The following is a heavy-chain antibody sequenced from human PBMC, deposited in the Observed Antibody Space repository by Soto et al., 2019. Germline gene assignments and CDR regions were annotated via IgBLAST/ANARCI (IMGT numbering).Heavy chain of an antibody. V-gene: IGHV1-69*13. CDR1: GGTFSSYA. D-gene: IGHD6-13*01. J-gene: IGHJ5*02. CDR2: IIPIFGTA. CDR3: ARGTEQQLVSGWFDP. Sequence: RASVKVSCKASGGTFSSYAISWVRQAPGQGLEWMGGIIPIFGTANYAQKFQGRVTITADESTSTAYMELSSLRSEDTAVYYCARGTEQQLVSGWFDPWGQGTLVTVS.